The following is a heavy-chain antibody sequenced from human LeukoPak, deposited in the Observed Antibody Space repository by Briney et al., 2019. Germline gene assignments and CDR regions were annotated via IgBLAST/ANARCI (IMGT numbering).Heavy chain of an antibody. J-gene: IGHJ4*02. D-gene: IGHD2-15*01. V-gene: IGHV3-23*01. CDR2: IRNNGGYT. Sequence: GGSLRLSCAASGFTFSSSAMSWVRQAPGKGLEWVSAIRNNGGYTYYAESVQGRFTISRDNAKSTLCLQMNSLRAEDTAVYYCAKQLGYCSDGSCYFPYWGQGTLVTVSS. CDR3: AKQLGYCSDGSCYFPY. CDR1: GFTFSSSA.